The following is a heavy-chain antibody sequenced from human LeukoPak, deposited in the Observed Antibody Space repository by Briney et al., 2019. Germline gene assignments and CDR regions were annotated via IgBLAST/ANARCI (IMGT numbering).Heavy chain of an antibody. CDR3: ARAEVEMATIENY. V-gene: IGHV1-18*01. Sequence: GASVKVSCKASGYTFASDGISWVRQAPGQGLEWMGWISAYNGNTNYAQKLQGRVTMTTDTSTSTDYMELRSLRSDDTAVYYCARAEVEMATIENYWGQGTLVTVSS. J-gene: IGHJ4*02. CDR2: ISAYNGNT. CDR1: GYTFASDG. D-gene: IGHD5-24*01.